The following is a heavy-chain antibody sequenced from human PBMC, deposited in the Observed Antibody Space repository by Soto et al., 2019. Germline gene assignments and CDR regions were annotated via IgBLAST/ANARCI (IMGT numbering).Heavy chain of an antibody. Sequence: EVQLVESGGGLVKPGGPLRLSCAASGFTFSSYSMNWVRQAPGKGLEWVSSISSSSSYIYYADSVKGRFTISRDNAKNSLYLEMNSLRAEDTAVYYCARDRRMSFGDKGAYFDYWGQGTLVTVSS. CDR3: ARDRRMSFGDKGAYFDY. J-gene: IGHJ4*02. D-gene: IGHD3-10*01. CDR2: ISSSSSYI. CDR1: GFTFSSYS. V-gene: IGHV3-21*01.